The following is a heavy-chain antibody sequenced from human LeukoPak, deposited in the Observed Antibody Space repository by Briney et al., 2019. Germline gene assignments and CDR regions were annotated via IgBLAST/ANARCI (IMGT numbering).Heavy chain of an antibody. CDR1: GGTFSSYA. V-gene: IGHV1-69*06. Sequence: ASVKVSCKASGGTFSSYAISWVRQAPGQGLEWMGGIIPIFGTANYAQRFQGRVTITADKSTSTAYMELSSLRSEDTAVYYCATGVATITSIDYWGQGTLVTVSS. CDR2: IIPIFGTA. J-gene: IGHJ4*02. CDR3: ATGVATITSIDY. D-gene: IGHD5-12*01.